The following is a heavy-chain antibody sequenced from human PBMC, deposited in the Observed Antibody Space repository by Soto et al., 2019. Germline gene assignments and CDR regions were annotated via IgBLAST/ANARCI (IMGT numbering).Heavy chain of an antibody. CDR1: GGTFSTYT. D-gene: IGHD3-22*01. Sequence: KTLGASVKVSCKASGGTFSTYTITWVRQAPGQGLEWMGRIIPIIGIINYAQKFQGRVTITADKFTGTAYKELTRLRSDDTAVYYCAGDPDSHYNDSHAYSYPWGQGTLVTASS. J-gene: IGHJ5*02. V-gene: IGHV1-69*04. CDR2: IIPIIGII. CDR3: AGDPDSHYNDSHAYSYP.